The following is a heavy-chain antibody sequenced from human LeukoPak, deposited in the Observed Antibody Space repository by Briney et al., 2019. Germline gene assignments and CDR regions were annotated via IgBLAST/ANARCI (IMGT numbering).Heavy chain of an antibody. V-gene: IGHV1-46*01. CDR3: ARDGCSGGSCSTYYYYYGMDV. CDR2: INPSGGST. D-gene: IGHD2-15*01. CDR1: GYTFTSYY. Sequence: ASVTVSCTASGYTFTSYYMHWVRQAPGQGLEWMGIINPSGGSTSYAQKFQGRVTMTRDTSTSTVYMELSSLRSEDTAVYYCARDGCSGGSCSTYYYYYGMDVWGQGTTVTVSS. J-gene: IGHJ6*02.